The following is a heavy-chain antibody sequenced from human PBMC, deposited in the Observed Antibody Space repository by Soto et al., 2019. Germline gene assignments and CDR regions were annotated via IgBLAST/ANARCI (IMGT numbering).Heavy chain of an antibody. V-gene: IGHV1-69*02. J-gene: IGHJ6*02. CDR2: IIPILGIA. CDR3: ARGNLGYCSGGSCQYYYYSMEV. CDR1: GGTFSSYT. Sequence: QVQLVQSGAEVKKPGSSVKVSCKPSGGTFSSYTINWVRQAPGQGLEWMGRIIPILGIATYAQKFQGRVTITADKSTSTAYMELSSLRSEDTAVYYCARGNLGYCSGGSCQYYYYSMEVWGQGTTVTVSS. D-gene: IGHD2-15*01.